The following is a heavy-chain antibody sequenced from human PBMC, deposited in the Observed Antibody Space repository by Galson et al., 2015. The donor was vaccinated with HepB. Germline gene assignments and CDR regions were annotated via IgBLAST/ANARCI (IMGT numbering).Heavy chain of an antibody. CDR1: GGTFSSYA. CDR2: IIPIFGTA. CDR3: ARDRQQLASGNGFDY. Sequence: SVKVSCKASGGTFSSYAISWVRQAPGQGLEWMGGIIPIFGTANYAQKFQGRVTITADKSTSTAYMELSSLRSEDTAVYYCARDRQQLASGNGFDYWGQGTLVTVSS. V-gene: IGHV1-69*06. J-gene: IGHJ4*02. D-gene: IGHD6-13*01.